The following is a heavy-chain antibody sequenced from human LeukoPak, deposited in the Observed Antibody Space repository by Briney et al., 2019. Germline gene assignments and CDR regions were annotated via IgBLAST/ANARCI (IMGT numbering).Heavy chain of an antibody. V-gene: IGHV3-48*01. J-gene: IGHJ4*02. CDR3: ARGYCSSTSCYTAEFDY. D-gene: IGHD2-2*02. CDR1: GFTFSSYS. CDR2: ISSSSSTI. Sequence: GGSLRLSCAASGFTFSSYSMNWIRQAPGKGLEWVSYISSSSSTIYYADSVKGRFTISRDNAKNSLYLQMNSQRAEDTAVYYCARGYCSSTSCYTAEFDYWGQGTLVTVSS.